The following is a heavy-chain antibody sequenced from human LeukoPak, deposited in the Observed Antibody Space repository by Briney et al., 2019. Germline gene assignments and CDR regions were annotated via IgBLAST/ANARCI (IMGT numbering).Heavy chain of an antibody. CDR3: ARSIAARHYYYYGMDV. CDR2: IIPIFGIA. D-gene: IGHD6-6*01. V-gene: IGHV1-69*04. CDR1: GGTFSSYA. J-gene: IGHJ6*02. Sequence: GSXXKVSCKASGGTFSSYAISWVRQAPGQGLEWMGRIIPIFGIANYAQKFQGRVTITADKSTSTAYMELSSLRSEDTAVYYCARSIAARHYYYYGMDVWGQGTTVTVSS.